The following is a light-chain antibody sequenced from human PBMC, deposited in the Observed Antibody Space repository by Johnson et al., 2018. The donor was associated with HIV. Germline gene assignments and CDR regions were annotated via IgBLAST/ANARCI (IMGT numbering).Light chain of an antibody. V-gene: IGLV1-51*02. CDR2: ENN. Sequence: QSVLTQPPSVSAAPGQKVTISCSGSNSNIGNNYVSWYRQLPGTAPKLLIYENNKRPSGITDRFSASKSGTSATLGITGLQTGDEADYYCGTWDSSLSAYVFGTGTKVTVL. J-gene: IGLJ1*01. CDR3: GTWDSSLSAYV. CDR1: NSNIGNNY.